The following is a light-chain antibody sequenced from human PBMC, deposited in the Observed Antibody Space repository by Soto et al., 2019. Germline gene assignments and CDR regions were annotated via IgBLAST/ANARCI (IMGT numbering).Light chain of an antibody. CDR3: QQASNWPRT. V-gene: IGKV3-15*01. J-gene: IGKJ1*01. CDR2: GAS. CDR1: QSISIH. Sequence: EIVMTPSPATLSVSPVEISTLSCMASQSISIHLGWFQQKPGQVPRLLIYGASTRVPGIPARFSGSGSGTEFTLTISGLQSEDFAVYYCQQASNWPRTCGQGNKGDIK.